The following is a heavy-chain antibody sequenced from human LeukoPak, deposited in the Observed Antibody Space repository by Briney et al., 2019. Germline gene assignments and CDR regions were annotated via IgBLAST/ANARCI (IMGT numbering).Heavy chain of an antibody. CDR1: GFTFSSYS. V-gene: IGHV3-21*01. D-gene: IGHD2-2*02. J-gene: IGHJ6*02. Sequence: GGSLRLSCAASGFTFSSYSMNWVRQAPGKGLEWVSSISSSSSYIYYADSVKGRFTISRDNAKNSLYLQMNSLRAEDTAVYYCARDRYCSSTSCYRGYYYYGMDVWGQGTTVTVSS. CDR2: ISSSSSYI. CDR3: ARDRYCSSTSCYRGYYYYGMDV.